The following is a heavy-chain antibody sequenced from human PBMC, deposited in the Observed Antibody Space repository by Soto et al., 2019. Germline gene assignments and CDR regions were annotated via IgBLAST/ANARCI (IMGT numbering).Heavy chain of an antibody. CDR2: IGGSGGST. D-gene: IGHD2-15*01. CDR3: AKGVVAAEASHYYYYYGMDV. CDR1: GFTFSSYA. Sequence: EVQLLESGGGLVQPGGSLRLSCAASGFTFSSYAMSWVRQAPGKGLEWVSVIGGSGGSTYYADSVKGRFTISRDNSKNTLYLQMNSLRAEDTAVYYCAKGVVAAEASHYYYYYGMDVWGQGTTVTVSS. V-gene: IGHV3-23*01. J-gene: IGHJ6*02.